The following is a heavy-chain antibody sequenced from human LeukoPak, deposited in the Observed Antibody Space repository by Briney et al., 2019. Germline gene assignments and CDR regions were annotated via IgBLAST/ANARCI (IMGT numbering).Heavy chain of an antibody. CDR3: ARDRKGPLIAAAGYYYYYGMDV. V-gene: IGHV3-53*01. J-gene: IGHJ6*02. Sequence: GSLRLSCAASGFTVSSNYMSWVRPAPGKGLEWVSVIYSGGSTYYADSVKGRFTISRDNSKNTLYLQMNSLRAEDTAVYYCARDRKGPLIAAAGYYYYYGMDVWGQGTTVTVSS. D-gene: IGHD6-13*01. CDR2: IYSGGST. CDR1: GFTVSSNY.